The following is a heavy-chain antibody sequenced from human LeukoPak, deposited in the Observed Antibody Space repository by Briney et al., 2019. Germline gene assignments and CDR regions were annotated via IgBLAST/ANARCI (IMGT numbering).Heavy chain of an antibody. V-gene: IGHV3-7*03. Sequence: GGPLRLSCAASGFTFSRYWMSWVRQAPGKGLEWVANIKQDGSDKYYVDSVKGRFTISRDNAKNSLYLQINSLRAEDTAVYYCARKTVVGSYFDYWGQGTPVTVSS. CDR1: GFTFSRYW. CDR2: IKQDGSDK. CDR3: ARKTVVGSYFDY. J-gene: IGHJ4*02. D-gene: IGHD4-23*01.